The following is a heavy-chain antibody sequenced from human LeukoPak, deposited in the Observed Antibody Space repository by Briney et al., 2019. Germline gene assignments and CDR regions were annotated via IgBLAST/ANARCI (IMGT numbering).Heavy chain of an antibody. CDR2: ISNSDGNT. D-gene: IGHD3-10*02. Sequence: GGSLRLSCAASGFTFSSYAMSWVRQAPGKGLQWVSTISNSDGNTYYADSVKGRFTISRDNSKNTLYLQMNSLRAEDTAVYYCAELGITMIGGVWGKGTTVTISS. V-gene: IGHV3-23*01. CDR3: AELGITMIGGV. J-gene: IGHJ6*04. CDR1: GFTFSSYA.